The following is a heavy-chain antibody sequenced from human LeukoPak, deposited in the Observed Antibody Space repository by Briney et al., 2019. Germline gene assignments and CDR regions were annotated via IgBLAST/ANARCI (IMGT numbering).Heavy chain of an antibody. D-gene: IGHD5-12*01. Sequence: GGSLRLSCAASGFTFSSYAMSWVRQAPGEGLEWVSGVSGSGGSTYYADSVKGRFTISRDNSKNTLYLQMNSLRAEDTAVYYCAKDLDIVATITGNWGQGTLVTVSS. J-gene: IGHJ4*02. CDR1: GFTFSSYA. CDR2: VSGSGGST. V-gene: IGHV3-23*01. CDR3: AKDLDIVATITGN.